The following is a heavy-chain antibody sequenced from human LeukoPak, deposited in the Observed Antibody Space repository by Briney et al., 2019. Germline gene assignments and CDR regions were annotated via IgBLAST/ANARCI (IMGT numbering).Heavy chain of an antibody. CDR3: GKGSSGWYSGTDY. Sequence: PGGSLRLSCSASGFTFSSYAMHWVRRARGEGLEYGSAISSNGGSTYYADSVKGRFTISRDNSKNTRYLQMSSLRAEDTTAYYGGKGSSGWYSGTDYWGQGTLVTVSS. D-gene: IGHD6-19*01. J-gene: IGHJ4*02. V-gene: IGHV3-64D*06. CDR1: GFTFSSYA. CDR2: ISSNGGST.